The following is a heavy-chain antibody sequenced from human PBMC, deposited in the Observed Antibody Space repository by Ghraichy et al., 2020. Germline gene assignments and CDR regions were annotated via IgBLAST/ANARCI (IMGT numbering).Heavy chain of an antibody. CDR3: ARHEYSYRWLDP. J-gene: IGHJ5*02. D-gene: IGHD4-11*01. V-gene: IGHV4-59*08. CDR2: IYYSGGT. CDR1: GGSISSHY. Sequence: SETLSLTCSVSGGSISSHYWSWIRQPPGKGLEWIGYIYYSGGTNYNPSLNSRVTISADTSKNQFSLKLRSVTAADAAVYYCARHEYSYRWLDPWGQGTLVTVSA.